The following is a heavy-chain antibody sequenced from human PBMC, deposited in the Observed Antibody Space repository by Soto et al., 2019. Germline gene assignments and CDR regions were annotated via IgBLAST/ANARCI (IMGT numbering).Heavy chain of an antibody. J-gene: IGHJ6*02. CDR1: GGTFSSYA. D-gene: IGHD1-7*01. CDR3: ARANYSYYCYYGMDV. CDR2: IIPIFGTA. V-gene: IGHV1-69*06. Sequence: QVQLVQSGAEVKKPGSSVKVSCKASGGTFSSYAISWVRQAPGQWLEWMGGIIPIFGTANYAQKFQGRATITADKSTSTAYMELSSLRSEDTAVYYCARANYSYYCYYGMDVWGQGTKVTVSS.